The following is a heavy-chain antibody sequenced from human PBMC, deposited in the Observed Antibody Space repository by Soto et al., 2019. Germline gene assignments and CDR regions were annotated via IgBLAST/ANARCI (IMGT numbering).Heavy chain of an antibody. D-gene: IGHD3-22*01. J-gene: IGHJ4*02. CDR3: ARYYYDSSPFDY. CDR2: ISSSGSTI. Sequence: VGSLRLSCAASGFTFSSYEMNWVRQAPGKGLEWVSYISSSGSTIYYADSVKGRFTISRDNAKNSLYLQMNSLRAEDTAVYYCARYYYDSSPFDYWGQGTLVTVSS. V-gene: IGHV3-48*03. CDR1: GFTFSSYE.